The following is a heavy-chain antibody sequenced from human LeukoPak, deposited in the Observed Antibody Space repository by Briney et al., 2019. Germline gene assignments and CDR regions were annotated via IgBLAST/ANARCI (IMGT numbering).Heavy chain of an antibody. CDR3: ARGFDCSSTSCSCMDV. V-gene: IGHV3-21*04. CDR1: GFTFSSYS. Sequence: PGGSLRLSCAASGFTFSSYSMNWVRQAPGKGLEWVSSISSSSSYIYYADSVKGRFTISRDNAKNSLYLQMNGLRAEDTAVFYCARGFDCSSTSCSCMDVWGQGTTVTVSS. J-gene: IGHJ6*02. CDR2: ISSSSSYI. D-gene: IGHD2-2*01.